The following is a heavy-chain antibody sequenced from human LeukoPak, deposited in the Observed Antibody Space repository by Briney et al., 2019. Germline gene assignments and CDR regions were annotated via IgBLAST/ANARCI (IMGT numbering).Heavy chain of an antibody. CDR1: GFTFSDHY. CDR2: TRNKANSYTT. D-gene: IGHD3-9*01. J-gene: IGHJ6*03. Sequence: GGSLRLSCAASGFTFSDHYMDWVRQAPGKGLEWVGRTRNKANSYTTEYAASVKGRFTISRDDSKNSLYLQMNSLKIEDTAVYYCAREDYDILTGYYSDYYYYYYMDVWGKGTTVTVSS. CDR3: AREDYDILTGYYSDYYYYYYMDV. V-gene: IGHV3-72*01.